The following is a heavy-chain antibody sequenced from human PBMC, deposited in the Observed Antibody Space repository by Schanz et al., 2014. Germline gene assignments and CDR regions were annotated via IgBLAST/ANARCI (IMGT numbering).Heavy chain of an antibody. CDR1: GGSISSGGYT. D-gene: IGHD3-3*01. CDR3: ARSPFTSRYYYYGMDV. Sequence: QVQLQESGPGLVKPSQTLSLTCAVSGGSISSGGYTWSWIRQPPGKGLEWIGYIYYSGNTNYNPPLKSRVTISGDTPKKHFSLKLTSVTAADTAVYYCARSPFTSRYYYYGMDVWGQGTSVIVSS. V-gene: IGHV4-30-4*07. J-gene: IGHJ6*02. CDR2: IYYSGNT.